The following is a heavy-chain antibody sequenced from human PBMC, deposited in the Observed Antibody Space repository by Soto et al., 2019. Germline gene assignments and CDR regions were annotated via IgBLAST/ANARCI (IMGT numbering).Heavy chain of an antibody. J-gene: IGHJ4*02. D-gene: IGHD2-2*01. CDR1: GFSLSTSGVG. CDR3: AHSGPAWQFKVYFDY. CDR2: IYWNDDK. V-gene: IGHV2-5*01. Sequence: SGPTLVNPTQTLTLTCTFSGFSLSTSGVGVGWIRQPPGKALEWLALIYWNDDKRYSPSLKSRPTITKDTSKNQVVLTMTNMDPVDTATYYCAHSGPAWQFKVYFDYWGQGTLVTVSS.